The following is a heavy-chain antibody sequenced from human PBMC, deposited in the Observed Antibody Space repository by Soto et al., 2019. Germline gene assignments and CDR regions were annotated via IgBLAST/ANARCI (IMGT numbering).Heavy chain of an antibody. D-gene: IGHD3-3*01. V-gene: IGHV3-74*01. CDR1: GFSVKRYW. CDR3: GKGKELGVVRYGLDA. J-gene: IGHJ6*02. CDR2: FGGDENYT. Sequence: XASLILSCGASGFSVKRYWMHWVRQAPGKGLVWLSRFGGDENYTDYADSVRGRFTISRDIAKNTIYLQMNSLRAEDTAVYYCGKGKELGVVRYGLDAWGQGTTVTVSS.